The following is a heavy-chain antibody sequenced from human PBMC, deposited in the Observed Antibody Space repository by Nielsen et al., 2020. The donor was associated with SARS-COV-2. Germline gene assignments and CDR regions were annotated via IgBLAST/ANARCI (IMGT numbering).Heavy chain of an antibody. CDR3: VSGGYFDWLLAFDQ. D-gene: IGHD3-9*01. J-gene: IGHJ4*02. CDR1: GYTFTTYY. Sequence: ASVKVSCKASGYTFTTYYMHWVRQALGQGLEWMGIINPSSGRTTYAEKFQGRVRMTRNTSINTAYMELSSLRSDDTAVYYCVSGGYFDWLLAFDQWGQGTLVTVSS. V-gene: IGHV1-46*01. CDR2: INPSSGRT.